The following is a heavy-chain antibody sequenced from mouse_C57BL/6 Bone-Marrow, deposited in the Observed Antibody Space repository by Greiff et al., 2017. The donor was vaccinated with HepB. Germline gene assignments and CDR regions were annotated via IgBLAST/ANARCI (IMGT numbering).Heavy chain of an antibody. CDR3: ATGEYYYGSGDY. J-gene: IGHJ4*01. V-gene: IGHV2-2*01. D-gene: IGHD1-1*01. CDR2: IWSGGST. CDR1: GFSLTSYG. Sequence: VQLQQSGPGLVQPSQSLSITCTVSGFSLTSYGVHWVRQSPGKGLEWLGVIWSGGSTDYNAAFISRLSISKDNSKSQVFFKMNSLQADDTAIYYCATGEYYYGSGDYWGQGTSVTVSS.